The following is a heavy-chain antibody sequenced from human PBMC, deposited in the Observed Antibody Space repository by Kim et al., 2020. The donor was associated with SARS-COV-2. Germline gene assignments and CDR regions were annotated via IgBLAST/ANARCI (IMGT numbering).Heavy chain of an antibody. CDR1: GGSISSSNW. CDR3: ASALSSGWFASVDY. D-gene: IGHD6-19*01. V-gene: IGHV4-4*02. CDR2: IYHSGST. J-gene: IGHJ4*02. Sequence: SETLSLTCAVSGGSISSSNWWSWVRQPPGKGLEWIGEIYHSGSTNYNPSLKSRVTISVDKSKNQFSLKLSSVTAADTAVYYCASALSSGWFASVDYWGQGTLVTVSS.